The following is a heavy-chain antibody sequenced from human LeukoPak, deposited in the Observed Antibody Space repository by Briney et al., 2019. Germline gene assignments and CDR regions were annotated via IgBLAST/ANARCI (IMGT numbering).Heavy chain of an antibody. V-gene: IGHV3-33*06. CDR2: IWYDGTNK. D-gene: IGHD2-15*01. CDR3: TKSGSAWAFFQD. J-gene: IGHJ1*01. Sequence: GRSLRLSCAAPGFTFSNYGMHWVRQAPGKGLEWVAVIWYDGTNKFYADSVKGRFTISRDISKNTLYLQMNSLTVEDTAVYYCTKSGSAWAFFQDWGQGTLVTVSS. CDR1: GFTFSNYG.